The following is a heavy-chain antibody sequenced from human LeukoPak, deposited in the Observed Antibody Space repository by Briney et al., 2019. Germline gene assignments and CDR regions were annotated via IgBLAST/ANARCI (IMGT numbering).Heavy chain of an antibody. Sequence: GESLKISCKGSGYSFTSYYMHWVRQAPGQGLEWMGIINPSGGSTSYAQKFQGRVTMTRDVSTSTVYMELSSLRSEDTAVYYCARLSRYGTVTIFDYWGQGTLVTVSS. D-gene: IGHD4-17*01. CDR2: INPSGGST. J-gene: IGHJ4*02. V-gene: IGHV1-46*01. CDR3: ARLSRYGTVTIFDY. CDR1: GYSFTSYY.